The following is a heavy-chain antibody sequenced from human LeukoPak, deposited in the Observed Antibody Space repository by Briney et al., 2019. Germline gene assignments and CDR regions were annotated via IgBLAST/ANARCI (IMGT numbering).Heavy chain of an antibody. D-gene: IGHD3-22*01. CDR3: ARETYYNAFDI. V-gene: IGHV1-69*05. Sequence: GASVKVSCKASGGTFSSYAISWVRQAPGQGLEWMGRIIPIFGTANYAQKFQGRVTITTDESTSTAYMELSSLRSEDTAVYYCARETYYNAFDIWGQGTMVTVSS. CDR2: IIPIFGTA. J-gene: IGHJ3*02. CDR1: GGTFSSYA.